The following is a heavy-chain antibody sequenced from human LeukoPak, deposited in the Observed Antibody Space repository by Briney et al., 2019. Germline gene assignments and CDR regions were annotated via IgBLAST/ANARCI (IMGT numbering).Heavy chain of an antibody. CDR2: IIPIFGTA. D-gene: IGHD1-1*01. Sequence: VASVKVSCKASGGTFSSYAISWVRQAPGQGLEWMGGIIPIFGTANYAQKFQGRVTITADESTSTAYMELRSLRSDDTAVYYCARGMETGTTTAWGQGTLVTVSS. CDR1: GGTFSSYA. CDR3: ARGMETGTTTA. J-gene: IGHJ4*02. V-gene: IGHV1-69*13.